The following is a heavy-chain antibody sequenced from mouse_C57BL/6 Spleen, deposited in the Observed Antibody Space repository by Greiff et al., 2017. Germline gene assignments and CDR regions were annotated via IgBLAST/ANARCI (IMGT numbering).Heavy chain of an antibody. CDR3: ARSRYGNYDAMDY. J-gene: IGHJ4*01. CDR1: GYTFTSYW. V-gene: IGHV1-69*01. CDR2: IDPSDSYT. Sequence: QVQLQQPGAELVMPGASVKLSCKASGYTFTSYWMHWVKQRPGQGLEWIGEIDPSDSYTNYNQKFKGKSTLTVDKSSSTSYMQLSSLTSEASAVYYCARSRYGNYDAMDYWGQGTSVTVSS. D-gene: IGHD2-10*02.